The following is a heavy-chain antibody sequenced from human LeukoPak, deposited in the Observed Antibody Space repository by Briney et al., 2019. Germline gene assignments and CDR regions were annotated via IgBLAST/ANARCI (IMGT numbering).Heavy chain of an antibody. CDR1: GGSFSAYY. J-gene: IGHJ5*02. CDR3: ARTYYDFWSGYYTGENWFDP. D-gene: IGHD3-3*01. V-gene: IGHV4-34*01. Sequence: PSETLSLTCAVYGGSFSAYYWSWIRQPPGKGLEWIGEINHSGSTNYNPSLKSRVTISVDTSKNQFSLKLSSVTAADTAVYYCARTYYDFWSGYYTGENWFDPWGQGTLVTVSS. CDR2: INHSGST.